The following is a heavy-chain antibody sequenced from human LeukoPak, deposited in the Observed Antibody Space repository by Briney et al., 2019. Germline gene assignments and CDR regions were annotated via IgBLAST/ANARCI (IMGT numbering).Heavy chain of an antibody. CDR3: ARDSSGFPRDASDY. CDR2: ISAYNGHT. J-gene: IGHJ4*02. CDR1: GYTFTNYG. V-gene: IGHV1-18*01. D-gene: IGHD3-22*01. Sequence: GASVKVSCKASGYTFTNYGINWVRQAPGQGLEWMGWISAYNGHTNYAQNLQGRVTMTTDTSTSTAYMELRSLRSDGTAVYFCARDSSGFPRDASDYWGQGTLVTVSS.